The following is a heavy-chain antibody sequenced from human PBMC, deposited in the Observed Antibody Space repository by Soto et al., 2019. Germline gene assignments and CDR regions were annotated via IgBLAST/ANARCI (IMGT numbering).Heavy chain of an antibody. CDR1: GFTFTSSA. CDR2: IVVGSGNT. CDR3: AAPYDSSGYRGMFRGYYYYYGMDV. D-gene: IGHD3-22*01. J-gene: IGHJ6*02. V-gene: IGHV1-58*01. Sequence: GASVKVSCKASGFTFTSSAVQWVRQARGQRLEWIGWIVVGSGNTNYAQKFQERVTITRDMSTSTAYMELSSLRSEDTAVYYCAAPYDSSGYRGMFRGYYYYYGMDVWGQGTTVTVSS.